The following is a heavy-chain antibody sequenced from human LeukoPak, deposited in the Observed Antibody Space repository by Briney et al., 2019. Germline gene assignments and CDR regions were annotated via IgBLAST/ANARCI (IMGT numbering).Heavy chain of an antibody. CDR3: ARPPYYDSSGYRDY. V-gene: IGHV4-38-2*02. J-gene: IGHJ4*02. Sequence: PSETLSLTCTVSGYSISSGYYWGWIRQPPGKGLEWIGSIYHSGSTYYNLSLKSRVTISVDTSKNQFSLKLSSVTAADTAVYYCARPPYYDSSGYRDYWGQGTLVTVSS. CDR1: GYSISSGYY. D-gene: IGHD3-22*01. CDR2: IYHSGST.